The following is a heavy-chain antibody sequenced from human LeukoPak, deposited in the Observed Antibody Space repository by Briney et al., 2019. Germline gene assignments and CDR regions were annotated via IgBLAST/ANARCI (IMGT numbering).Heavy chain of an antibody. CDR2: IYPGDSDS. J-gene: IGHJ4*02. Sequence: GESLKISRKGSGYSFTSYWIGWVRQMPGKGMEWMGIIYPGDSDSRYSPSFQGQVTISADKSISTAYLQWSSLKASDTAIYYCARREGGYYDTSGYYRYWGQGTLVTVSS. CDR3: ARREGGYYDTSGYYRY. V-gene: IGHV5-51*01. CDR1: GYSFTSYW. D-gene: IGHD3-22*01.